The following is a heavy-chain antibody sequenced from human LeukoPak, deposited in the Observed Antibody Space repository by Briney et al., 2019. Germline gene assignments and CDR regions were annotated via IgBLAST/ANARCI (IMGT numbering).Heavy chain of an antibody. CDR1: GFTFSSYE. Sequence: GGSLRLSCAASGFTFSSYEMNWVRQAPGKGLEWVSYISSSGSTIYNADSVKGRFTISRDNAKNSLYLQMNSLRAEDTAVYYCARGVGSSWPGWFDPWGQGTLVTVSS. CDR2: ISSSGSTI. D-gene: IGHD6-13*01. J-gene: IGHJ5*02. V-gene: IGHV3-48*03. CDR3: ARGVGSSWPGWFDP.